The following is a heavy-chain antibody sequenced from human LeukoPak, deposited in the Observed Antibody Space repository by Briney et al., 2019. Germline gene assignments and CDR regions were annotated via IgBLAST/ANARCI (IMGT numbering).Heavy chain of an antibody. V-gene: IGHV3-23*01. CDR1: GFIFSNYA. D-gene: IGHD3-10*01. Sequence: GGSLRPSCAASGFIFSNYAMSWVRQAPGKGLERVPVISGSSDNTYYADSVKGRFTISRDNSKNTLYLQMNSLRVEDTAVYYCAKHLWRDLLWFGEGYYFGYWGQGTLVTVSS. CDR2: ISGSSDNT. CDR3: AKHLWRDLLWFGEGYYFGY. J-gene: IGHJ4*02.